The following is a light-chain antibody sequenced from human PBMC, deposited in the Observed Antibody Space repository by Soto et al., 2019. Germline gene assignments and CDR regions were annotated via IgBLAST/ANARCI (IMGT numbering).Light chain of an antibody. V-gene: IGLV2-14*01. J-gene: IGLJ2*01. CDR1: SSDVGGYNY. Sequence: QSALTQPASVSGSPGQWITISCTGTSSDVGGYNYVSWYQQHPGKAPKLMIYDVSNRPSGVSNRFSGSKSGNTASLTISGLQAEDEADYYCSSYTSSSKFGGGTKLTVL. CDR2: DVS. CDR3: SSYTSSSK.